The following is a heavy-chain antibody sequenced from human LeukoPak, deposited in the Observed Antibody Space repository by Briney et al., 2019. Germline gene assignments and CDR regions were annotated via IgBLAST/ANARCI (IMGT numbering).Heavy chain of an antibody. Sequence: GESLKISCKGSGYRISTYWIGWVRQMPGKGLEWMGIIYPGDSDTTYSPSFQGQVTISADKSINTAYLQWSSLRASDTATYYCARRGFDYGMDVWGQGTTVTVSS. J-gene: IGHJ6*02. D-gene: IGHD5-12*01. CDR2: IYPGDSDT. CDR3: ARRGFDYGMDV. V-gene: IGHV5-51*01. CDR1: GYRISTYW.